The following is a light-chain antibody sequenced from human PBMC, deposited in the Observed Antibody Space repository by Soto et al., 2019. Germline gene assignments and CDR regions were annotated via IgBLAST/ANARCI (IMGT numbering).Light chain of an antibody. CDR3: SSYTSSSTVV. Sequence: QSALTQPASVSGSPGQSITISCTGTSSDVGGYNYVSWYQQHPGKAPKLMIYDVSNRPSGVSNRFSGSKSGNTASLTISGLQAEDEGDYYCSSYTSSSTVVFCGGTKLTVL. J-gene: IGLJ2*01. V-gene: IGLV2-14*01. CDR2: DVS. CDR1: SSDVGGYNY.